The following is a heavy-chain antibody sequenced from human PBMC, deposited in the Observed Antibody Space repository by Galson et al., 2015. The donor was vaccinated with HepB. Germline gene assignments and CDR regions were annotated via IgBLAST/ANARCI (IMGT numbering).Heavy chain of an antibody. Sequence: SLRLSCAASGFTFSSYAMHWVRQAPGKGLEWVAVISYDGSNKYYADSVKGRFTISRDNSKNTLYLQMNSLRAEDTAVYYCARTPTQYSSSWYTLNYFDYWGQGTLVTVSS. CDR1: GFTFSSYA. D-gene: IGHD6-13*01. V-gene: IGHV3-30*04. CDR3: ARTPTQYSSSWYTLNYFDY. CDR2: ISYDGSNK. J-gene: IGHJ4*02.